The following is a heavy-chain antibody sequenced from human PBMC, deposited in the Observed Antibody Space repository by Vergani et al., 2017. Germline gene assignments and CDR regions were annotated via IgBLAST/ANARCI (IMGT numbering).Heavy chain of an antibody. CDR2: IIAFFGTT. J-gene: IGHJ4*02. Sequence: QVQLVQSGAEVRKPGSSVKVSCKASGDTFKTYVFNWVRQSPGQGLEWVGGIIAFFGTTTYAQKFQGRVTITADESTSTAYMELSSLRSEDTAVYYCARSGNWNFDYWGQGTLVTVSS. D-gene: IGHD1-1*01. CDR3: ARSGNWNFDY. V-gene: IGHV1-69*01. CDR1: GDTFKTYV.